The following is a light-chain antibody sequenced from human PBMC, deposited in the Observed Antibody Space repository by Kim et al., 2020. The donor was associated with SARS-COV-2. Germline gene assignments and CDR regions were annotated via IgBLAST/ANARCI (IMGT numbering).Light chain of an antibody. Sequence: QRVPISCSGSSSNIGGNSVNWYQQRPGTAPKRLIHSTYQRPSGVPDRFSGSKSGTSASLAISGLQSEDEADYYCAVWDDSLNGVLFGGGTKVTVL. CDR2: STY. CDR1: SSNIGGNS. V-gene: IGLV1-44*01. CDR3: AVWDDSLNGVL. J-gene: IGLJ2*01.